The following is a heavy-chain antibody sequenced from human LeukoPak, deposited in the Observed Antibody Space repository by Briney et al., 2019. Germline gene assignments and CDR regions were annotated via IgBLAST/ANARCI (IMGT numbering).Heavy chain of an antibody. CDR2: IDGSGGST. V-gene: IGHV3-23*01. CDR3: AKDFRIGYSAHFDY. CDR1: GFTFSSYA. J-gene: IGHJ4*02. Sequence: GSLRLSCVASGFTFSSYAMSWFRQAPGRGLEWVSAIDGSGGSTYYADSVKGRFTISRDNSKNTLYLQMNSLGAEDTAIYYCAKDFRIGYSAHFDYWGQGALVTVSS. D-gene: IGHD2-21*01.